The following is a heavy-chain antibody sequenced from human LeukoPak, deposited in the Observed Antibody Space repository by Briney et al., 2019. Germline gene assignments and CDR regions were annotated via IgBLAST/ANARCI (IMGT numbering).Heavy chain of an antibody. CDR3: AKGPQYYYGSGSYCAPGYFDY. Sequence: PGGSLRLSCAASGLTLSSYAMRWPRQAPGKGLEGVSAIRCSGGSTYCAASVEGRFTISRDNSKNTLYLQMNSLRGEDTAVYYCAKGPQYYYGSGSYCAPGYFDYWGQGTLVTVSS. CDR1: GLTLSSYA. CDR2: IRCSGGST. J-gene: IGHJ4*02. D-gene: IGHD3-10*01. V-gene: IGHV3-23*01.